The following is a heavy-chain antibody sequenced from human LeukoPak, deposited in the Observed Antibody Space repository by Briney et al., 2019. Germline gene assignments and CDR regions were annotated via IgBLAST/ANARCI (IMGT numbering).Heavy chain of an antibody. Sequence: GASVKVSCKASGYTFTGYYMHWVRQAPGQGLEWMGIINPSGGSTSYAQKFQGRVTMTRDTSTSTVYMELSSLRSEDTAVYYCARESSEPGATDNWFDPWGQGTLVTVSS. D-gene: IGHD1-26*01. CDR2: INPSGGST. V-gene: IGHV1-46*01. CDR1: GYTFTGYY. CDR3: ARESSEPGATDNWFDP. J-gene: IGHJ5*02.